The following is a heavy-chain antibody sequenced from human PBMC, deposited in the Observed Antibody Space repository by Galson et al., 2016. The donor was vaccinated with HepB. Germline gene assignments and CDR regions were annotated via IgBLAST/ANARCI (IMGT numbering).Heavy chain of an antibody. CDR1: GDSVSSTSAN. Sequence: CAISGDSVSSTSANWNWIRQSPSRGLEWLGRTYYKSKWYNDYAVSVQSRITINPDTSKNQSSLQLDSMTPEDTAVYYCARTSPFNTGTFDYGGQGTLVTVSS. J-gene: IGHJ4*02. D-gene: IGHD1-7*01. V-gene: IGHV6-1*01. CDR3: ARTSPFNTGTFDY. CDR2: TYYKSKWYN.